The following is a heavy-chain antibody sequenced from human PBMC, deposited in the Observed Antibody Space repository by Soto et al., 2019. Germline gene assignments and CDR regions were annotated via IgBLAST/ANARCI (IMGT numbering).Heavy chain of an antibody. CDR1: GGSFSGYY. V-gene: IGHV4-34*01. CDR3: ARGGDGIVVVPAAVGGSRYYRAV. D-gene: IGHD2-2*01. Sequence: QVQLQQWGAGLLKPSETLSLTCAVYGGSFSGYYWSWIRQPPGQGLEWIGEVNHSGSTNYNPSLNSRVTISVDTSKIQFSLKLSSVTAADTSVYYCARGGDGIVVVPAAVGGSRYYRAVWGKGTTVTVSS. J-gene: IGHJ6*03. CDR2: VNHSGST.